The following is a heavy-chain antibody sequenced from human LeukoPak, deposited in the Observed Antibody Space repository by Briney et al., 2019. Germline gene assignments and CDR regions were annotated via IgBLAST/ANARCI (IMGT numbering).Heavy chain of an antibody. CDR1: GFTFSSYA. CDR3: AKGHDYGDYSFDY. CDR2: VSGSGGRT. D-gene: IGHD4-17*01. V-gene: IGHV3-23*01. J-gene: IGHJ4*02. Sequence: GGSLRLSCAASGFTFSSYAMSWVRQGPGKGLEWVSTVSGSGGRTYSADSVKGRFTISRDNSKNTVSLQMSSLRAEDTAIYYCAKGHDYGDYSFDYWGQGSLVTVSS.